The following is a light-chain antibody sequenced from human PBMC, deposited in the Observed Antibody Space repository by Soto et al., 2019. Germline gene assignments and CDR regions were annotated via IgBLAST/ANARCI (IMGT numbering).Light chain of an antibody. J-gene: IGLJ1*01. CDR1: SSDVGGYNY. CDR3: SSYTTSNTRQIV. CDR2: DVS. V-gene: IGLV2-14*01. Sequence: QPASVSGSPGQSITISCTGTSSDVGGYNYVSWYQQHPGKAPKFMIYDVSNRPSGVSNRFSGSKSGNTASLTISGLQAEDEADYYCSSYTTSNTRQIVFGTGTKVTVL.